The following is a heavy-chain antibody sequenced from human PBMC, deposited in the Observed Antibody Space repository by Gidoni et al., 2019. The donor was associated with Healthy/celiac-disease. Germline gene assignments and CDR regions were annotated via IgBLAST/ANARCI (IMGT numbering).Heavy chain of an antibody. D-gene: IGHD3-3*01. CDR1: GFSLSTSGVG. V-gene: IGHV2-5*02. CDR3: AHSYGFGSGYSFDY. Sequence: QITLKESGPTLVKHTQTRTLTCTFSGFSLSTSGVGVGWIRQPPGKALAWLALIYWDDDKSYSPSLKSRLTITKDTYKNQVVLTMTNMDPVDTATYCCAHSYGFGSGYSFDYWGQGTLVTVSS. J-gene: IGHJ4*02. CDR2: IYWDDDK.